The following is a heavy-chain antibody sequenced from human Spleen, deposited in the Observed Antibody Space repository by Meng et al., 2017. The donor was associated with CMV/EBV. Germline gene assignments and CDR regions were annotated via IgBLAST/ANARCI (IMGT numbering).Heavy chain of an antibody. CDR1: GGSISSGDYY. CDR3: ARLYCGGDCYSDY. D-gene: IGHD2-21*01. Sequence: SETLSLTCTVSGGSISSGDYYWSWIRQPPGKGLEWIGYIYYSGSTYYNPPLKSRVTISVDTSKNQFSLKLSSVTAADTAVYYCARLYCGGDCYSDYWGQGTLVTVSS. CDR2: IYYSGST. V-gene: IGHV4-30-4*08. J-gene: IGHJ4*02.